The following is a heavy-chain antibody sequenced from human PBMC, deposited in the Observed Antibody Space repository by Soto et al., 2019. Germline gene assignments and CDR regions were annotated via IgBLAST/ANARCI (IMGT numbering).Heavy chain of an antibody. V-gene: IGHV4-39*01. Sequence: TLSLTCTVSGGSITSGYYWGWFRQTPGKGLEWIGSIDYGRIAYYNPSLKSRLTVSVDTSKNQFSLRLTSVTATDTAVYYCARNNNGSDSWGRGILVTVSS. CDR1: GGSITSGYY. J-gene: IGHJ5*02. D-gene: IGHD5-12*01. CDR3: ARNNNGSDS. CDR2: IDYGRIA.